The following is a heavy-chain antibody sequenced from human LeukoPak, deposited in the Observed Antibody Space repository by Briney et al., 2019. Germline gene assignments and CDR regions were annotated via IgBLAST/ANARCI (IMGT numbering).Heavy chain of an antibody. V-gene: IGHV3-23*01. Sequence: PGGSLRLSCAASGFTFTTYAMTWVRQPPGKGLEWVSTITNSGDSTYYADSVKGRFTISRDNSKNTLYLQMNSLRAEDTAVYYCAKGKSGDYYNWYFDLWGRGTLVTVSS. CDR2: ITNSGDST. D-gene: IGHD1-26*01. J-gene: IGHJ2*01. CDR3: AKGKSGDYYNWYFDL. CDR1: GFTFTTYA.